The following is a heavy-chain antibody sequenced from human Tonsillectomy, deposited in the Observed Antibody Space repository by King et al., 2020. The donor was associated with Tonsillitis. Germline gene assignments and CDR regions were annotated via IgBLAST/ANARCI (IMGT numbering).Heavy chain of an antibody. CDR3: ARLEREEGMDV. Sequence: QLQESGPGLVKPSGTLSLTCDVSGGSISSSKFWSWVRQSPGKGLEWIGEIYVGGNTYYIPSLRSRVTMSLDKSKNQLSLELSSVTAADTAVYYCARLEREEGMDVWGQGTTVTVSS. CDR2: IYVGGNT. J-gene: IGHJ6*02. D-gene: IGHD1-1*01. CDR1: GGSISSSKF. V-gene: IGHV4-4*02.